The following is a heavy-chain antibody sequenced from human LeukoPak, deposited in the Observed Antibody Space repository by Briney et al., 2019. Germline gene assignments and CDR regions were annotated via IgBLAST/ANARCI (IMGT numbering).Heavy chain of an antibody. CDR1: GGSIHNYY. CDR2: IYTRGST. CDR3: ARGRYCSADICSGGDAFDI. D-gene: IGHD2-15*01. V-gene: IGHV4-4*07. Sequence: SETLSLTCTVSGGSIHNYYWSWIRQPAGKGLEWIGRIYTRGSTNYNPSLKSRVTMSVDTSKNQFSLKLSSVTAADTAVYYCARGRYCSADICSGGDAFDIWGQGTMVSVSS. J-gene: IGHJ3*02.